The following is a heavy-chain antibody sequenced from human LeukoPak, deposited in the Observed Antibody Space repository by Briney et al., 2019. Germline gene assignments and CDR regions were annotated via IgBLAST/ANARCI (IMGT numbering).Heavy chain of an antibody. J-gene: IGHJ4*02. D-gene: IGHD2-15*01. CDR1: GFTFSSYG. CDR3: ARDAYCSGGSYYHFDC. V-gene: IGHV3-33*01. CDR2: IWYDGSNK. Sequence: GGSLRLSCAASGFTFSSYGMHWVRQAPGKGLEWVAVIWYDGSNKYYADSVKGRFTISRDNSKNTLYLQMNSLRAEDTAVYYCARDAYCSGGSYYHFDCWGQGTLVTVSS.